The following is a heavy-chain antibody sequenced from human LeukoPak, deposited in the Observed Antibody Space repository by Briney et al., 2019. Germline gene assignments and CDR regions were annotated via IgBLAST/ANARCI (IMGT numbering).Heavy chain of an antibody. J-gene: IGHJ4*02. V-gene: IGHV3-15*01. D-gene: IGHD6-19*01. Sequence: GGSLRLSCAASGFSFSNAWMSWVRQAPGKGLEWVGRIKSKTDGETIDYAAPVKGIFTISRDDSKNTLYLQMNSLRAEDTAVYYCARAIAVASIRFDYWGQGTLVTVSS. CDR3: ARAIAVASIRFDY. CDR2: IKSKTDGETI. CDR1: GFSFSNAW.